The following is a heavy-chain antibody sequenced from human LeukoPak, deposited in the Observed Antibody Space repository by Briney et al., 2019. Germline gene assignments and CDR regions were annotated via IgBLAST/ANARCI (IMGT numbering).Heavy chain of an antibody. J-gene: IGHJ4*02. Sequence: ASVKVSCKASGGTFSSYAISWVRQAPGQGLEWMGRIIPILGIANYAQKFQGRVTITADKSTSTAYMELSSLRSEDTAVYYCATQGDSGGLFLDYWGQGTLVTVSS. CDR2: IIPILGIA. V-gene: IGHV1-69*04. CDR3: ATQGDSGGLFLDY. D-gene: IGHD1-26*01. CDR1: GGTFSSYA.